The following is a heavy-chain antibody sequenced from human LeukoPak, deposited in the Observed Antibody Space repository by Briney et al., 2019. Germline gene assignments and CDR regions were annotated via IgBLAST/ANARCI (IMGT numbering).Heavy chain of an antibody. V-gene: IGHV3-7*01. CDR3: ARDIAAAGLFFAY. J-gene: IGHJ4*02. D-gene: IGHD6-13*01. CDR1: GFTLSNYW. Sequence: PGGSLRLSCAASGFTLSNYWMSWVRQAPGKGLEWVANIKYDGSERYYVDSVKGRFTISRDTAKNSLYLQINSLRDEDTAVYYCARDIAAAGLFFAYWGQGTLVT. CDR2: IKYDGSER.